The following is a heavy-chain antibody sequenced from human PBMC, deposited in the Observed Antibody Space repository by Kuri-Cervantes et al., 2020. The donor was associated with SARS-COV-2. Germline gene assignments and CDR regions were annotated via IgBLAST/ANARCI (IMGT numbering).Heavy chain of an antibody. D-gene: IGHD1-26*01. V-gene: IGHV3-30-3*01. Sequence: GSLLKISCAASGFTFSSYAMHWVRQAPGKGLEWVAVISYDGSNKYYADSVKGRFTISRDNSKNTLYLQMNSLRAEDTAVYYCARTFSGSYWGYFDYWGQGTLVTVSS. CDR1: GFTFSSYA. J-gene: IGHJ4*02. CDR2: ISYDGSNK. CDR3: ARTFSGSYWGYFDY.